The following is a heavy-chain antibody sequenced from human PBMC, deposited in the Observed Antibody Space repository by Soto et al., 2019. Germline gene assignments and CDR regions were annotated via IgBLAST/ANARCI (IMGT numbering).Heavy chain of an antibody. J-gene: IGHJ4*02. Sequence: PGGSLRLSCAAPGFTGSSNYMSSVGQAPGKGLEWVSVIYSGGSTYYADSVKGRFTISRDNSKNTLYLQMNSLRAEDTAVYYCARVNSYDFWSGYYFDYWGQGT. V-gene: IGHV3-66*01. CDR3: ARVNSYDFWSGYYFDY. CDR2: IYSGGST. CDR1: GFTGSSNY. D-gene: IGHD3-3*01.